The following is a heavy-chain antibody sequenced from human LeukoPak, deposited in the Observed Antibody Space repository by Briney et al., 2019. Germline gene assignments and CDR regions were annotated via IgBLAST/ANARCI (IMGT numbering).Heavy chain of an antibody. D-gene: IGHD1-26*01. CDR2: IRSDGSNI. J-gene: IGHJ3*01. CDR1: GLTFSSYG. CDR3: VREASGVSSSAFDV. V-gene: IGHV3-30*02. Sequence: GGSLRLSCAASGLTFSSYGMHWVRQAPGKGLEWVAFIRSDGSNIYYADSVKGRFTISRDNSQNTLYLQMNSLKTEDTAVYYCVREASGVSSSAFDVWGQGTMVTVSS.